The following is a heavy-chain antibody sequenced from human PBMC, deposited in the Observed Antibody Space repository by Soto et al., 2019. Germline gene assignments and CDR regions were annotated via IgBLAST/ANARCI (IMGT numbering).Heavy chain of an antibody. Sequence: QVQLQESGPGLVKPSETLSLTCTVSGGSISSYYWSWIRQPPGKGLEWIGYIYYSGSTNYNPSLKSRVTISVDTSKNQFSLKLSSVTAADTAVYYCARGLGIFDYWGQGTLVTVSS. V-gene: IGHV4-59*01. CDR3: ARGLGIFDY. CDR1: GGSISSYY. CDR2: IYYSGST. J-gene: IGHJ4*02. D-gene: IGHD7-27*01.